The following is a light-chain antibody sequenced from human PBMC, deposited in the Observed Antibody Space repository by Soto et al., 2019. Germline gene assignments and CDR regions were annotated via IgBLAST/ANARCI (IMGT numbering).Light chain of an antibody. V-gene: IGLV2-18*02. CDR3: SSFTSSSTDV. Sequence: QSVLTQPPSVSGSPGQSVAISCTGTSSDVGSFNRVSWYQQPPGTAPKVMIYDVSSRPSGVPDRFSGSKSGNTASLTISGLQAEDEADYYCSSFTSSSTDVFGTGTKVTVL. J-gene: IGLJ1*01. CDR2: DVS. CDR1: SSDVGSFNR.